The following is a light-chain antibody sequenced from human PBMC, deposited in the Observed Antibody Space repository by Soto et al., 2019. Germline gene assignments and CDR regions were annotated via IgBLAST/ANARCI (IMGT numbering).Light chain of an antibody. CDR3: ASWDDRLGAVI. V-gene: IGLV1-47*02. CDR1: SSNIGNDF. Sequence: QSVLTQPPSASGTPGQRITISCSGSSSNIGNDFVYWYQHLPGTAPKLLIYHDNQRPSGVPDRFSGSKSGTSASLVIGGLRSEDEADYYCASWDDRLGAVIFGGGTKLTVL. J-gene: IGLJ2*01. CDR2: HDN.